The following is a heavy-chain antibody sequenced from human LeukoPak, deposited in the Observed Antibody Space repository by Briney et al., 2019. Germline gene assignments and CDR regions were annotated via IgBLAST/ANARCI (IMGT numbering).Heavy chain of an antibody. V-gene: IGHV4-59*12. D-gene: IGHD3-3*01. CDR3: ARVSYDFWSGYYTSSAFDY. CDR2: INYSGST. J-gene: IGHJ4*02. Sequence: SETLSLTCTVSGGSISTYYWSWIRQSPGKGLEWIGYINYSGSTNYNPSLKSRVTISVDTSKNQFSLKLSSVTAADTAVYYCARVSYDFWSGYYTSSAFDYWGQGTLVTVSS. CDR1: GGSISTYY.